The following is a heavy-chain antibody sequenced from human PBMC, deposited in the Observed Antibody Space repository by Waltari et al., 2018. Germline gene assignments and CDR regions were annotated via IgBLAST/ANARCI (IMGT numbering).Heavy chain of an antibody. J-gene: IGHJ4*02. Sequence: QLHLEQLGPGLVDPSGTLSLICAVPGYFLRAPYWWSWVRQAPGKGLEWIGQVRGSGKTNYNPSFASRVTVSVDTSTAQFSLKVTSATAADTAVYYCARDRGRGLYLDSWGQGILVTVSP. D-gene: IGHD2-15*01. CDR1: GYFLRAPYW. CDR2: VRGSGKT. V-gene: IGHV4-4*02. CDR3: ARDRGRGLYLDS.